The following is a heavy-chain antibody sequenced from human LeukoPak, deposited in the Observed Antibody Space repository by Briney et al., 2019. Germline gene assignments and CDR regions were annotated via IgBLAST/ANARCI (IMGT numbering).Heavy chain of an antibody. J-gene: IGHJ6*04. CDR2: IWYDGSNK. CDR3: ARTYYYYYGMDA. CDR1: GFTFSSYG. V-gene: IGHV3-33*01. Sequence: GGSLRLSCAASGFTFSSYGMHWARQAPGKGLEWVAVIWYDGSNKYYADSVKGRFTISRDNSKNALYLQMNSLRAEDTAVYYCARTYYYYYGMDAWGKGTTVTVSS.